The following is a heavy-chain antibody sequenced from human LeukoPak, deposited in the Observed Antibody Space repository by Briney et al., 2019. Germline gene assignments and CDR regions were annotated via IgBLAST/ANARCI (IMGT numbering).Heavy chain of an antibody. Sequence: GGSLRLSCAASGFTFSSYWMSWVRQAPGKGLEWVANIKQDGSEKYYVDSVKGRFTISRDNAKNSLYLQMNSLRAEDTAVYYCARTIAAEAAWYFDYWGQGTLVTVSS. CDR3: ARTIAAEAAWYFDY. D-gene: IGHD6-13*01. V-gene: IGHV3-7*01. CDR2: IKQDGSEK. CDR1: GFTFSSYW. J-gene: IGHJ4*02.